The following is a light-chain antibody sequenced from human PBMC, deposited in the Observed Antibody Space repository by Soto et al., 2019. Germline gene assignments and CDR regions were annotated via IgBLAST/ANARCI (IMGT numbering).Light chain of an antibody. CDR3: QQSFSTPLT. Sequence: DFQMTQSPSSLSASVGDRVTITCRASQSISRYLNWYQQKPGKAPNLLIYTASSLQSGVPSRFSGSGSGTDFTLAISSLQPEDFATYYCQQSFSTPLTFGGGTKVEIK. J-gene: IGKJ4*01. CDR2: TAS. CDR1: QSISRY. V-gene: IGKV1-39*01.